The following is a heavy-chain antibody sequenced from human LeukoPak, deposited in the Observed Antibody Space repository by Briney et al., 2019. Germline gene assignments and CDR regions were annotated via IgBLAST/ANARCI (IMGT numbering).Heavy chain of an antibody. J-gene: IGHJ5*02. V-gene: IGHV4-39*01. Sequence: SETLSLTCSVSGDSITTRGFYWGWLRQSPGKGLEWIVTMYYGESTYYNPSLKSRVTISVDTSRNQFSLKLSSVTAADTAVYYCAAERLGSYYKFYNWFDPWGQGTLVTVSS. CDR1: GDSITTRGFY. CDR2: MYYGEST. CDR3: AAERLGSYYKFYNWFDP. D-gene: IGHD3-10*01.